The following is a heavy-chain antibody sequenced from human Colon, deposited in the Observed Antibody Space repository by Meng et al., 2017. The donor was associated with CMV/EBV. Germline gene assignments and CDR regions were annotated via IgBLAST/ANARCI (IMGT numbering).Heavy chain of an antibody. CDR1: GYTFTGYW. Sequence: QVQLVQSGVEVKKPGTSVNLSCKASGYTFTGYWMHWVRQAPGQGLEWMGRIKPSTGDTNYAQNFQGRVTVTRDTSISTVYMEVNSPTSDDTAVYYCTRESFDYWGQGALVTVSS. CDR3: TRESFDY. CDR2: IKPSTGDT. V-gene: IGHV1-2*06. J-gene: IGHJ4*02.